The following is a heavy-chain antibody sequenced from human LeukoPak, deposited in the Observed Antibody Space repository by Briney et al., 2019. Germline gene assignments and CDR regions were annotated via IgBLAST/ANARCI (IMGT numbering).Heavy chain of an antibody. CDR1: GFTFSSYA. Sequence: GGSLRLSCAASGFTFSSYAMSWVRQAPGKGLEWVSGISWNSGSIGYADSVKGRFTISRDNAKNSLYLQMNSLRAEDTALYYCAKAIAVSNNWFDPWGQGTLVTVSS. CDR3: AKAIAVSNNWFDP. D-gene: IGHD6-19*01. CDR2: ISWNSGSI. V-gene: IGHV3-9*01. J-gene: IGHJ5*02.